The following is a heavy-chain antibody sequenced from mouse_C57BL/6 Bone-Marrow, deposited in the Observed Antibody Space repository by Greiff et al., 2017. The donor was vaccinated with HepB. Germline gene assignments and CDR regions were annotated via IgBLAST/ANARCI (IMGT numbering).Heavy chain of an antibody. V-gene: IGHV1-81*01. CDR3: AREGGNPYYYAMDY. CDR2: IYPRSGNT. CDR1: GYTFTSYG. D-gene: IGHD2-1*01. J-gene: IGHJ4*01. Sequence: VKLMESGAELARPGASVKLSCKASGYTFTSYGISWVKQRTGQGLEWIGEIYPRSGNTYYNEKFKGKATLTADKSSSTAYMELRSLTSEDSAVYFCAREGGNPYYYAMDYWGQGTSVTVSS.